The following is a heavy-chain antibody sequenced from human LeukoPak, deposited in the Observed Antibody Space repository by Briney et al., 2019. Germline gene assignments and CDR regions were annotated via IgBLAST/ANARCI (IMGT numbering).Heavy chain of an antibody. D-gene: IGHD3-10*01. CDR1: GGSFSGYY. V-gene: IGHV4-34*01. CDR2: IYYSGST. J-gene: IGHJ5*02. Sequence: PSETLSLTCAVYGGSFSGYYWSWIRQPPGKGLEWIGSIYYSGSTYYNPSLKSRVTISVDTSKNQFSLKLSSVTAADTAVYYCARRVGYYYGSGSYYRRAWFDPWGQGTLVTVSS. CDR3: ARRVGYYYGSGSYYRRAWFDP.